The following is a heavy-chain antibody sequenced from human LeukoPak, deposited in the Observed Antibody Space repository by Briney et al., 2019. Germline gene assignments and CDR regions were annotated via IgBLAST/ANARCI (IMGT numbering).Heavy chain of an antibody. V-gene: IGHV4-34*01. CDR2: INHSGST. Sequence: SETLSLTCAVYGGSFSGYYWSWIRQPPGKGLEWIGEINHSGSTYYNPSLKSRVTISVDRSKNQFSLKLSSVTAADTAVYYCARELLEYYGMDVRGQGTTVTVSS. D-gene: IGHD1-26*01. CDR1: GGSFSGYY. CDR3: ARELLEYYGMDV. J-gene: IGHJ6*02.